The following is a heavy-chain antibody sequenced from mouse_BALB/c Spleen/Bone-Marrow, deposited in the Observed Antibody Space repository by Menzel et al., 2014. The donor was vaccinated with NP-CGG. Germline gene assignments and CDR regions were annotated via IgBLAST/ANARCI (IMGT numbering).Heavy chain of an antibody. CDR1: GFAFSSYD. CDR2: ISSGGSYT. V-gene: IGHV5-9*02. Sequence: EVHLVESGGGLVKPGGSLKLSCAASGFAFSSYDMSWVRQTPEKRLGWVATISSGGSYTYYPDSVKGRFTISRDNARNTLYLQMSSLRSEDTALYYCARPLTGAYFDYWGQGTTLTVSS. CDR3: ARPLTGAYFDY. J-gene: IGHJ2*01. D-gene: IGHD4-1*01.